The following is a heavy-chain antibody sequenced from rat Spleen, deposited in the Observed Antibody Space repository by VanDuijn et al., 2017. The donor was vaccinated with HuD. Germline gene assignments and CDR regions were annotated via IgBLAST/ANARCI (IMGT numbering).Heavy chain of an antibody. CDR3: ARLAGTTVVDYYFDY. D-gene: IGHD1-1*01. CDR1: GFNFNDYW. Sequence: EVKLVESGGGLVQPGRSLKLSCAASGFNFNDYWMGWVRQAPGKGLEWLGEINKYSSTINYTPSLKDKFTISRDNAQNTLYLQMSKLGSEDTAIYYCARLAGTTVVDYYFDYWGQGVMVTVSS. CDR2: INKYSSTI. V-gene: IGHV4-2*01. J-gene: IGHJ2*01.